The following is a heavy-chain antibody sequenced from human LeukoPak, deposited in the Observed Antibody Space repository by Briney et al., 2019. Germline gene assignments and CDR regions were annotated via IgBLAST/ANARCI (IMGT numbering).Heavy chain of an antibody. CDR2: ISGSGGST. CDR3: ARELVVAAPVDV. J-gene: IGHJ6*02. V-gene: IGHV3-23*01. Sequence: GGSLRLSCAASGFTFSSYAMSCVRQAPGKGLEWVSAISGSGGSTYYADSVKGRFTISRDNSKNKLDLQMNSLRAEDTAVYYCARELVVAAPVDVWGQGTTVTVSS. D-gene: IGHD2-15*01. CDR1: GFTFSSYA.